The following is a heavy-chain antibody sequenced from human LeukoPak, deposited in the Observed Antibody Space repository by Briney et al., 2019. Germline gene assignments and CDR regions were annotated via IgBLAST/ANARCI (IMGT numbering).Heavy chain of an antibody. V-gene: IGHV3-23*01. CDR2: ISGSGGST. Sequence: GGSLRLSFAASGFTFSSYAMTWVRQAPGKGLEWVSAISGSGGSTYYADSVKGRFTISRDNSKNTLYLQMNSLRAEDTAVYYCARASRSERWLQLEAYFDYWGQGTLVTVSS. CDR3: ARASRSERWLQLEAYFDY. CDR1: GFTFSSYA. J-gene: IGHJ4*02. D-gene: IGHD5-24*01.